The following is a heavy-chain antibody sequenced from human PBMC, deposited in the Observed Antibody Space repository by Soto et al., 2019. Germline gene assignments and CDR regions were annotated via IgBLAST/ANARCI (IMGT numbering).Heavy chain of an antibody. Sequence: GGSLRRSCAASGFTFDDYAMHWVRQAPWKGLEWFCLISWDGGSTYYADSVKGRFTISRDNSKNSLYLQMNSLRAEDTDLYYCAKDSKDFWSGQVLEYGMDRGGQGSQVTVSS. CDR3: AKDSKDFWSGQVLEYGMDR. CDR1: GFTFDDYA. D-gene: IGHD3-3*01. V-gene: IGHV3-43D*04. CDR2: ISWDGGST. J-gene: IGHJ6*01.